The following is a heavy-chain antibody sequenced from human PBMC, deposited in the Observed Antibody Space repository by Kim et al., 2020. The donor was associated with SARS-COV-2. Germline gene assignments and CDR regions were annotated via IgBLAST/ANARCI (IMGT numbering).Heavy chain of an antibody. CDR3: AHSLRPTDAAEYFQH. CDR1: GFSLSTSGVG. J-gene: IGHJ1*01. V-gene: IGHV2-5*02. CDR2: IYWDDDK. Sequence: SGPTLVNPTQTLTLTCTFSGFSLSTSGVGVGWIRQPPGKALEWLALIYWDDDKRYSPSLRSRLTITKDTSKNQVVLIMTDMDPVDTATYYCAHSLRPTDAAEYFQHWGQGTLVIVSS.